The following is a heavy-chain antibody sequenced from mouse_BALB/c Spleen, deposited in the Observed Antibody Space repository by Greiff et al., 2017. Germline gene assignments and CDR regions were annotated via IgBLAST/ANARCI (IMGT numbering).Heavy chain of an antibody. CDR1: GFTFSSFG. J-gene: IGHJ3*01. Sequence: EVKLMDSGGGLVQPGGSRKLSCAASGFTFSSFGMHWVRQAPEKGLEWVAYISSGSSTIYYADTVKGRFTISRDNPKNTLFLQMTSLRSEDTAMYYCARSRGFADWGQGTLVTVSA. CDR2: ISSGSSTI. V-gene: IGHV5-17*02. CDR3: ARSRGFAD.